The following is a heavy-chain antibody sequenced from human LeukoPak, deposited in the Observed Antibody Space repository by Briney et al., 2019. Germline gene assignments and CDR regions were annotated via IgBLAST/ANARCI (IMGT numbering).Heavy chain of an antibody. V-gene: IGHV1-18*01. D-gene: IGHD2-2*01. CDR1: GYTFTSYG. CDR3: ARDWWYQLLYFQH. CDR2: ISAYNGNT. J-gene: IGHJ1*01. Sequence: ASVKVSCKASGYTFTSYGISWVRQAPGQGLEWMGWISAYNGNTNYAQKLQGRVTMTTDTSTSTAYKELRSLRSDDTAVYYCARDWWYQLLYFQHWGQGTLVTVSS.